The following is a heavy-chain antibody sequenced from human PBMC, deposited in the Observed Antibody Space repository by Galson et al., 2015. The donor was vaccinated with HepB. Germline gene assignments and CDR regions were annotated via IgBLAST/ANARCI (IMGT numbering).Heavy chain of an antibody. V-gene: IGHV3-30*18. D-gene: IGHD2-15*01. CDR3: AKDSLYCSGGSCYSGRVAATRVDSSGGLDY. J-gene: IGHJ4*02. CDR1: GFTFSSYG. Sequence: SLRLSCAASGFTFSSYGMHWVRQAPGKGLEWVAVISYDGSNKYYADSVKGRFTISRDNSKNTLYLQMNSLRAEDTAVYYCAKDSLYCSGGSCYSGRVAATRVDSSGGLDYWGQGTLVTVSS. CDR2: ISYDGSNK.